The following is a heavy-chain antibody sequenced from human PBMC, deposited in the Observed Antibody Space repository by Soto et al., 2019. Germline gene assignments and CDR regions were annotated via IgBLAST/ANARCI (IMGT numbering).Heavy chain of an antibody. D-gene: IGHD2-21*02. V-gene: IGHV3-9*01. J-gene: IGHJ3*02. CDR2: ISWNSGSI. CDR3: AKDSPPYCGGDCAFDI. CDR1: GFTFDDYA. Sequence: EVQLVESGGGLVQPGRSLRLSCAASGFTFDDYAMHWVRQAPGKGLEWVSGISWNSGSIGYADSVKGRFTISRDNAKKSLYLHMNSLRAEDTALYYCAKDSPPYCGGDCAFDIWGQGTMVTVSS.